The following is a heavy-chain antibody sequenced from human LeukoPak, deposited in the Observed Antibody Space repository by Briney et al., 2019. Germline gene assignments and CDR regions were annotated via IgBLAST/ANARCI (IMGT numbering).Heavy chain of an antibody. CDR1: GFTFSSYS. J-gene: IGHJ3*02. V-gene: IGHV3-48*01. Sequence: GGSLRLSCGASGFTFSSYSMNWVRQAPGKGLEWVSYISSSSSTMYYADSVKGRFTISRDNAKNSLYLQMNSLRAEDTAVYYCAKDREYSSGWYGNAFDIWGQGTMVTVSS. D-gene: IGHD6-19*01. CDR2: ISSSSSTM. CDR3: AKDREYSSGWYGNAFDI.